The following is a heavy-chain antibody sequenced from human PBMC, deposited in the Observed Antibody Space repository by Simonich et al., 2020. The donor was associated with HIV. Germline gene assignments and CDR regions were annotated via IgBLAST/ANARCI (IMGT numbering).Heavy chain of an antibody. V-gene: IGHV4-34*01. J-gene: IGHJ4*02. CDR1: GGSFSGYY. Sequence: QVQLHQWGAGLLKSSETLSLTCAVYGGSFSGYYWNWIRQPPGKGLEWIAEINHGGRTNNNPSLKSRVTILLDTSKNQFALKLASVTATDTALYYCARSPSENWDYYFDYWSQGTLVTVSS. CDR2: INHGGRT. D-gene: IGHD1-7*01. CDR3: ARSPSENWDYYFDY.